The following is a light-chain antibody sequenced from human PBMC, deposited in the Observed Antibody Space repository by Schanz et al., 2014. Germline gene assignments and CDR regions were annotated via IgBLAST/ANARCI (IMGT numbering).Light chain of an antibody. Sequence: DIQMTQSPSTLSASVGDRVTITCRASQSISSWVAWYQQKPGKVPKLLIYAASTLQSGVPSRFSGSGSGTDFTLTISSLQPEDFATYYCQQSYMMPLTFGQGTKLEIK. CDR3: QQSYMMPLT. CDR1: QSISSW. CDR2: AAS. V-gene: IGKV1-27*01. J-gene: IGKJ2*01.